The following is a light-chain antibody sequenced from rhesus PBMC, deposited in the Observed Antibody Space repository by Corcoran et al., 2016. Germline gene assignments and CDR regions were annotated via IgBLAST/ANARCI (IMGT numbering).Light chain of an antibody. V-gene: IGKV1-22*01. J-gene: IGKJ2*01. CDR3: QQHSSSPFS. CDR1: QSDSSW. CDR2: KAS. Sequence: DIQMTQSPSSLSASVGDTVTITCRASQSDSSWLAWYQQKPGNAPKLLIYKASNLQSGVPSRISGSGSGTEFTLTLSSLQSEDFATYYCQQHSSSPFSFGRGSKVEI.